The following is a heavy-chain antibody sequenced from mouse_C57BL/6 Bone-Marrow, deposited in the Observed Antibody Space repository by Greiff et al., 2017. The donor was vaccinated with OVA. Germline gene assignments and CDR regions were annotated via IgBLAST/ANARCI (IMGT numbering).Heavy chain of an antibody. D-gene: IGHD1-1*01. Sequence: EVKLVESGGGLVQPGGSLKLSCAASGFTFSDYYMYWVRQTPEKRLEWVAYISNGGGSTYYPDTVKGRFTISRDNAKNTLYLQMSRLKSEDTAMYYCARHETFTTVMDYWGQGTSVTVSS. V-gene: IGHV5-12*01. CDR2: ISNGGGST. CDR3: ARHETFTTVMDY. J-gene: IGHJ4*01. CDR1: GFTFSDYY.